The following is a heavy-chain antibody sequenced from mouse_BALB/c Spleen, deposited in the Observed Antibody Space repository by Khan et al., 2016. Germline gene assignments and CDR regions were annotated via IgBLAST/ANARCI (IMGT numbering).Heavy chain of an antibody. CDR2: INTNTGEP. J-gene: IGHJ3*01. Sequence: QIQLVQSGPELKKPGETVKISCKASGYTFTNYGMNWVKQAPGKGVKWMGWINTNTGEPTYAEEFKGRVAFSLETSASTAYLQINNLKNEDTATYCCARGTSWFAYWGQETLVTVSA. CDR1: GYTFTNYG. D-gene: IGHD2-14*01. CDR3: ARGTSWFAY. V-gene: IGHV9-3*02.